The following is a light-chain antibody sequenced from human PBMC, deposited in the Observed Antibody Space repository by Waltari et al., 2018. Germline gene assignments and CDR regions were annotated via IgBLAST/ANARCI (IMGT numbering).Light chain of an antibody. Sequence: EIGMTQSPVTLSVSPGERVTLSCRTSRSVNFNLAWYQQKPGQAPRLLIYGASTGATAVPARFSGSGSGTEFTRTISSLQSEDFAVYYCQQYDDWLPITFGQGTRLDIK. CDR3: QQYDDWLPIT. CDR2: GAS. V-gene: IGKV3-15*01. J-gene: IGKJ5*01. CDR1: RSVNFN.